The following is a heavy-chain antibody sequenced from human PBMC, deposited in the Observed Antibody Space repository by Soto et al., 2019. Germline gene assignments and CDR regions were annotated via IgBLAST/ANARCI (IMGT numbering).Heavy chain of an antibody. CDR1: GFTFSSYG. J-gene: IGHJ6*02. CDR2: ISYDGSNK. V-gene: IGHV3-30*18. CDR3: AKVKSYIVAVSGPDYGMDV. Sequence: GGSLRLSCAASGFTFSSYGMHWVRQAPGKGLEWVAVISYDGSNKYYADSVKGRFTISRDNSKNTLYLQMNSLRAEDTAVYYCAKVKSYIVAVSGPDYGMDVWGQGTTVTVSS. D-gene: IGHD2-21*02.